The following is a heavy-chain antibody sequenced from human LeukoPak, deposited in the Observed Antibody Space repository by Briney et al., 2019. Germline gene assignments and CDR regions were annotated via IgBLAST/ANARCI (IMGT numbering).Heavy chain of an antibody. Sequence: SQTLSLTCTVSGGSISSGDYYWSWIRQPPGKGLEWIGYIYYSGRTYYNPSLKSRVTISVDTSKNQFSLKLSSVTAADTAVYYCARDTPDSGRDYWGQGTLVTVSS. J-gene: IGHJ4*02. D-gene: IGHD3-10*01. CDR3: ARDTPDSGRDY. V-gene: IGHV4-30-4*01. CDR1: GGSISSGDYY. CDR2: IYYSGRT.